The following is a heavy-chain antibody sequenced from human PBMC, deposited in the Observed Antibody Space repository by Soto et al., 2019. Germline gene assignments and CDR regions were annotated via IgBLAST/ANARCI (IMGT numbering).Heavy chain of an antibody. CDR1: GGSFSSGSHP. Sequence: QLLLQESGSGLVRPSQTLSLTCEVSGGSFSSGSHPWNWIRQLPGKGLEWIGYVYHTGSASYNPSPNNRVTMSVDKSKNQFSLKLTSVTAADTAVYYCARARMVRGWIDPWGQGILVTVSS. CDR2: VYHTGSA. V-gene: IGHV4-30-2*01. D-gene: IGHD3-10*01. J-gene: IGHJ5*02. CDR3: ARARMVRGWIDP.